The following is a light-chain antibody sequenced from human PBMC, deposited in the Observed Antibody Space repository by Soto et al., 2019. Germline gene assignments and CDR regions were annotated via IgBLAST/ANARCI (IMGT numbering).Light chain of an antibody. V-gene: IGKV3-15*01. J-gene: IGKJ5*01. Sequence: PATVSFSPGERSTLSFRASQSVSSTLAWYQQKPGQAPRLLIYGASTRATGIPARFSGSGSGTEFTLTISSLQSEDFAVYYCQQYNNWPPITFGQGTRLEIK. CDR1: QSVSST. CDR2: GAS. CDR3: QQYNNWPPIT.